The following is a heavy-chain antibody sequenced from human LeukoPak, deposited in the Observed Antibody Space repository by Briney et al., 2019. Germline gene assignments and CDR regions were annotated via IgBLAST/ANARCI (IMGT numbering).Heavy chain of an antibody. D-gene: IGHD3-22*01. CDR3: ARGSSGDYFDY. V-gene: IGHV4-59*06. CDR2: IYYSGST. Sequence: SGTLSLTCTVSGGSISTYYWSWIRQPPGKGLEWIGYIYYSGSTYYNPSLKSRVTISVDTSKNQFSLKLSSVTAADTAVYYCARGSSGDYFDYWGQGTLVTVSS. CDR1: GGSISTYY. J-gene: IGHJ4*02.